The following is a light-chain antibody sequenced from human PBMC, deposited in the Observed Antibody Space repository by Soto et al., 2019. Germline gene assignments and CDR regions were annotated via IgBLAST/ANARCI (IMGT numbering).Light chain of an antibody. J-gene: IGLJ2*01. V-gene: IGLV1-47*01. CDR1: SYNIGYNY. CDR2: RNN. Sequence: QSVLTQPPSASASPGQRVTISCSGDSYNIGYNYVYWYQQLPGTAPRLLIYRNNQRPSGVPDRFSGSKSGTSASLALSGLRSEDEADYYCSAWDDGVSGVVFGGGTKVTVL. CDR3: SAWDDGVSGVV.